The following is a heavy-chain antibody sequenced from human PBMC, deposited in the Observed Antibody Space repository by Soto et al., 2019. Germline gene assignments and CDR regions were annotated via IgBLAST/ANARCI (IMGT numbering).Heavy chain of an antibody. CDR2: ISAYNGNT. V-gene: IGHV1-18*01. D-gene: IGHD3-9*01. J-gene: IGHJ6*02. CDR3: ARSRNRYYDTLPPPGMDV. CDR1: GYTFTSYG. Sequence: GASVKVSCTASGYTFTSYGISWVRQAPGQGLEWMGWISAYNGNTNYAQKLQGRVTMTTDTSTSTAYMELRSLRSDDTAVYYCARSRNRYYDTLPPPGMDVWGQGTTVTVSS.